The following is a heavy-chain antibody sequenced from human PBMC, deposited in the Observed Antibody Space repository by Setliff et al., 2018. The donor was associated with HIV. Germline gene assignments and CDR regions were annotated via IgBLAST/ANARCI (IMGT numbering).Heavy chain of an antibody. D-gene: IGHD5-18*01. CDR1: GDSISSYY. V-gene: IGHV4-4*07. CDR2: VSSRGDT. CDR3: ARANGYSYGSYYFDY. J-gene: IGHJ4*02. Sequence: SETLSLTCTVSGDSISSYYWSWIRQPAGKGLEWIGRVSSRGDTNYNPSLKSRVTMSVDTSKNQFSLKLSSVTAADTAVYYCARANGYSYGSYYFDYWGQGTLVTVSS.